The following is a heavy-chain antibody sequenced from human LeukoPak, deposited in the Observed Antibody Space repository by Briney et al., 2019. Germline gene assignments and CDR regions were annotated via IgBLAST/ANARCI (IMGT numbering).Heavy chain of an antibody. CDR1: GYTFTSYA. D-gene: IGHD6-13*01. CDR2: INAGNGNT. V-gene: IGHV1-3*01. J-gene: IGHJ5*02. CDR3: ARDSAIWQQLVRGWFDP. Sequence: GASVKVSCKASGYTFTSYAMHWVRQAPGQRPEWMGWINAGNGNTKYSQKFQGRVTITRDTSASTAYMELSSLRSEDTAVYYCARDSAIWQQLVRGWFDPWGQGTLVTVSS.